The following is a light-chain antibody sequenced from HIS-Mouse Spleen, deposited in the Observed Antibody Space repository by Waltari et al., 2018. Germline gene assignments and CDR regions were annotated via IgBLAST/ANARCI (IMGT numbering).Light chain of an antibody. CDR1: SRDVGGYNY. V-gene: IGLV2-14*01. Sequence: QSALTQPASVSGSPGQSITISCPGTSRDVGGYNYVSWSQQHPGKAPTLMIYAVSNRPSGVSNRFSGSKSGNTASLTISRVEAGDEADYYCQVWDSSSDHVVFGGGTKLTVL. J-gene: IGLJ2*01. CDR2: AVS. CDR3: QVWDSSSDHVV.